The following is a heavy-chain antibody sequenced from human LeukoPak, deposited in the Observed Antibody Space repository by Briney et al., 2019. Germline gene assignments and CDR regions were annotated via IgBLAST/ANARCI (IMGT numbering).Heavy chain of an antibody. Sequence: GGSLRLSCAASGFTFSSYSMTWVRQAPGKGLEWVSSISSSSSYIYYADSVKGRFTISRDNAKNSLYLQMNSLRAEDTAVYYCARDNRGPNTAMVSDHYYYYGMDVWGQGTTVTVSS. CDR2: ISSSSSYI. V-gene: IGHV3-21*01. D-gene: IGHD5-18*01. J-gene: IGHJ6*02. CDR1: GFTFSSYS. CDR3: ARDNRGPNTAMVSDHYYYYGMDV.